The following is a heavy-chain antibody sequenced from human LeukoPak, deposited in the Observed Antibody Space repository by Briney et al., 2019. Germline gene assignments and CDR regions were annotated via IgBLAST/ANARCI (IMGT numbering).Heavy chain of an antibody. J-gene: IGHJ6*02. CDR1: GYTFTSYA. V-gene: IGHV1-3*01. Sequence: ASVKVSCKASGYTFTSYAMHWVRQAPGQRLEWMEWINAGNGNTKYSQKFQGRVTITRDTSASTAYMELSSLRSEDTAVYYCAGGQQLVDYYYYYGMDVWGQGTTVTVSS. CDR3: AGGQQLVDYYYYYGMDV. D-gene: IGHD6-13*01. CDR2: INAGNGNT.